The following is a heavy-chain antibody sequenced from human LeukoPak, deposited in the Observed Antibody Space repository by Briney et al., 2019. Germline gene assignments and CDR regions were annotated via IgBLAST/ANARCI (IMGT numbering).Heavy chain of an antibody. CDR3: ARVTEKQYLPFDS. CDR2: TYYRSRWYN. Sequence: SQTLSLTCAISGDSLSSNSAAWNWIRQSPSRGLEWLGRTYYRSRWYNEYALSVKSRITINPDTSKNQFCLQLNSVAPEDTAVYYCARVTEKQYLPFDSWGQGTLVTVSS. CDR1: GDSLSSNSAA. D-gene: IGHD6-19*01. V-gene: IGHV6-1*01. J-gene: IGHJ4*02.